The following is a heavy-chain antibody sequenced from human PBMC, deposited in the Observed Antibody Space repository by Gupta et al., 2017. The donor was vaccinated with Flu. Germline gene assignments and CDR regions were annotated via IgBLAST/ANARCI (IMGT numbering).Heavy chain of an antibody. CDR3: VHREGRFDYYNDFDD. CDR1: GFSISTSGVG. J-gene: IGHJ4*02. V-gene: IGHV2-5*02. CDR2: IYWDDGK. Sequence: QITLKDSRPTLVKPTQSLTLTCSFSGFSISTSGVGVGCIRQHPGQAPQWLALIYWDDGKRYSPSRKSRTTITKDTSRNQVVLTITNMDPADTATSYCVHREGRFDYYNDFDDWGQGTIGTVSS. D-gene: IGHD1-26*01.